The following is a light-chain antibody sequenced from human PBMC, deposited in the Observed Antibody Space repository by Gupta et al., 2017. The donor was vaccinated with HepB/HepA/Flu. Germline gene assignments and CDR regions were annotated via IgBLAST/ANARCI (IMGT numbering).Light chain of an antibody. Sequence: DIQMTQSPSSLSASVGDRVTITCQASQDISNYLNWYQQKPGKAPKLLIYDASKLETGVPSRFSGSGSGTDFTFTISSLHPEDLATYYCQQDYNLPLTFGGGTKVEIK. J-gene: IGKJ4*01. CDR3: QQDYNLPLT. V-gene: IGKV1-33*01. CDR2: DAS. CDR1: QDISNY.